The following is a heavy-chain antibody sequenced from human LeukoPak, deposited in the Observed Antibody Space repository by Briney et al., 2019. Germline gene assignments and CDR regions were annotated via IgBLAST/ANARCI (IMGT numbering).Heavy chain of an antibody. CDR3: ARGLFQWPARVDY. CDR2: FDNSGST. D-gene: IGHD6-19*01. CDR1: GGSINNYC. Sequence: ASETLSLTGTGSGGSINNYCWSWIRQPPGKGLEWIGFFDNSGSTNYNPSLKSRVTISVDTSKNQVSLKLNSVTAADTAVYYCARGLFQWPARVDYRGQGTLVTVSS. J-gene: IGHJ4*02. V-gene: IGHV4-59*08.